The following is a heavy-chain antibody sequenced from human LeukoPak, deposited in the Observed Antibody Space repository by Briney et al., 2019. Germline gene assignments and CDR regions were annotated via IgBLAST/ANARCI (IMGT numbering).Heavy chain of an antibody. V-gene: IGHV4-4*07. CDR1: GGSISSYY. D-gene: IGHD1-26*01. CDR3: ARIVGANYYYYYMDV. CDR2: IYTSGST. Sequence: SETLSLTCTVFGGSISSYYWSWIRQPAGKGLEWIGRIYTSGSTNYNPSLRSRVTMSVDTSKNQFSLKLSSVTAADTAVYYCARIVGANYYYYYMDVWGKGTTVTISS. J-gene: IGHJ6*03.